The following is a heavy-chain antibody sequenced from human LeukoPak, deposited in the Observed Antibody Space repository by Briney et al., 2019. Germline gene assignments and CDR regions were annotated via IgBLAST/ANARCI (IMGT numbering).Heavy chain of an antibody. V-gene: IGHV3-9*01. J-gene: IGHJ4*02. CDR2: FSWNSGSI. D-gene: IGHD1-26*01. Sequence: GGSLRLSCAASGFTFEDYAMHWVRQAPGTGLEWVSGFSWNSGSIGYATSVTGRFTISRDTAKNSLYLQMNSLRAEDTALYYCAKDMGIVGALDYWGQGTLVTVSS. CDR3: AKDMGIVGALDY. CDR1: GFTFEDYA.